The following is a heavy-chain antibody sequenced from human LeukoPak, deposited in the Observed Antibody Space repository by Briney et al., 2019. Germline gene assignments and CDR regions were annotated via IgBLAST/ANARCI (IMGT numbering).Heavy chain of an antibody. CDR2: ISSSGSTI. V-gene: IGHV3-11*01. CDR3: ARHELYTAMTTYYFDY. J-gene: IGHJ4*02. CDR1: GFTFSDYY. Sequence: GGSLRLSCAASGFTFSDYYMSWIRQAPGKGLEWVSYISSSGSTIYYADSVKGRFTISRDNAKNSLNLQMNSLRAEDTAVYYCARHELYTAMTTYYFDYWGQGTLVTVSS. D-gene: IGHD5-18*01.